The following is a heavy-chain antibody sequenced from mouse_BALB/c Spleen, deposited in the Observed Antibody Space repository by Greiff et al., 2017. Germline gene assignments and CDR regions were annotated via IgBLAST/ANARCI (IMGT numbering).Heavy chain of an antibody. CDR2: ISSGSSTI. D-gene: IGHD4-1*02. J-gene: IGHJ2*01. CDR3: ARPYQLGRFDY. CDR1: GFTFSSFG. V-gene: IGHV5-17*02. Sequence: EVHLVESGGGLVQPGGSRKLSCAASGFTFSSFGMHWVRQSPEKGLEWVAYISSGSSTIYYADTVKGRFTISRDNPKNTLFLQMTSLRSEDTAMYYCARPYQLGRFDYWGQGTTLTVSS.